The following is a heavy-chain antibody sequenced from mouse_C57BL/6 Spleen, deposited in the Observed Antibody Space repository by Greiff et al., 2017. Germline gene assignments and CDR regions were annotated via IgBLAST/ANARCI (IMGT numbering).Heavy chain of an antibody. D-gene: IGHD1-1*01. J-gene: IGHJ1*03. V-gene: IGHV1-59*01. CDR3: ARGDYGSIYWYFDV. CDR1: GYTFTSYW. CDR2: IDPSDSYT. Sequence: QVQLQQPGAELVRPGTSVKLSCKASGYTFTSYWMHWVKQRPGQGLEWIGVIDPSDSYTNYNQKFKGKATLTVDTSSSKAYMQLSSLTSEDSAVYYCARGDYGSIYWYFDVWGTGTTVTVSS.